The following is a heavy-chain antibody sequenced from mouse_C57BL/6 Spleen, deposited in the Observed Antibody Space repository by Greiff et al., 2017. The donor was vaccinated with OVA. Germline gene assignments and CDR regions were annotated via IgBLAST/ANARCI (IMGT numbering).Heavy chain of an antibody. CDR1: GYTFTSYW. D-gene: IGHD3-2*02. CDR2: IDPSDSDT. V-gene: IGHV1-52*01. Sequence: QVQLQQPGAELVKPGSSVKLSCKASGYTFTSYWMHWVKQRPVQGLEWIGIIDPSDSDTHYNQKFKNKATLTVDKSSSTAYMQLSSLTSEDSAVYDWARSRGFALEYWGQGTTVTVSS. CDR3: ARSRGFALEY. J-gene: IGHJ2*01.